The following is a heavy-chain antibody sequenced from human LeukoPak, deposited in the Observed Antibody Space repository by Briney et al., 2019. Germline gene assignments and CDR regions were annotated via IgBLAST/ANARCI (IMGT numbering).Heavy chain of an antibody. V-gene: IGHV4-59*08. CDR3: ARLATVYSSSWYFDY. CDR2: IYYSGST. D-gene: IGHD6-13*01. J-gene: IGHJ4*02. CDR1: GCSISRYY. Sequence: SETLSLTCTVSGCSISRYYWSWLRQPPGKGLEGMGYIYYSGSTNYTPSLKSRVTISVDTSKHQFSLKLSSVTAADTAVYYCARLATVYSSSWYFDYWGQGTLVTVSS.